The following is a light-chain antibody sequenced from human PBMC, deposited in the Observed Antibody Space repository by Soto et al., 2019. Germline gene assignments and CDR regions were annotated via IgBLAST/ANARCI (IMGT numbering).Light chain of an antibody. CDR2: SDN. CDR1: SSNIGSHY. CDR3: AAWDDSLSGGV. J-gene: IGLJ3*02. Sequence: QSVLTQPPSASGTPGQRVTISCSGSSSNIGSHYVFWYQQLPGTAPKLLIYSDNQRPSGVPDRFSGSKSGTSASLAISGLRSEDEADYYCAAWDDSLSGGVFGGGTKVTVL. V-gene: IGLV1-47*02.